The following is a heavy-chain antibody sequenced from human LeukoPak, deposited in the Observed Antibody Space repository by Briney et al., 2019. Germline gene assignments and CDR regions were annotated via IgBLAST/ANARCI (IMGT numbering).Heavy chain of an antibody. J-gene: IGHJ6*03. CDR3: ARPPGKYYYMDV. Sequence: PGGSLRLSCAGSGFTFDDYAMHWVRQAPGKGLEWVSGISWNSGSIGYADSVKGRFTISRDNAKNSLYLQMNSLRAEDTTVYYCARPPGKYYYMDVWGKGTTVTVSS. V-gene: IGHV3-9*01. CDR1: GFTFDDYA. CDR2: ISWNSGSI.